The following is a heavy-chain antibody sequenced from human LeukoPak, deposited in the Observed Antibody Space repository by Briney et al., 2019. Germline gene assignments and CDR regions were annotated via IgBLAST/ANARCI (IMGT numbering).Heavy chain of an antibody. J-gene: IGHJ3*02. CDR1: GGSISSYY. Sequence: SETLSLTCTVSGGSISSYYWSWIRQPPGRGLEWIGYIYYSGSTNYNPSLKSRVTISVDTSKNQFSLKLSSVTAADTAVYYCARDRVSGDSSAFDIWGQGTMVTVSS. CDR3: ARDRVSGDSSAFDI. V-gene: IGHV4-59*01. CDR2: IYYSGST. D-gene: IGHD2-21*01.